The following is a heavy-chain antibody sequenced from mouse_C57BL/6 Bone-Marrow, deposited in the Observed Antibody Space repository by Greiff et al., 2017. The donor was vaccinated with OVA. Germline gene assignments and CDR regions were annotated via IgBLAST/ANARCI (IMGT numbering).Heavy chain of an antibody. J-gene: IGHJ1*03. V-gene: IGHV1-54*01. CDR2: INPGSGGT. CDR1: GYAFTNYL. CDR3: AIFSNYYPNWSFDV. Sequence: VQLQESGAELVRPGTSVKVSCKASGYAFTNYLIEWVKQRPGQGLEWIGVINPGSGGTKYNEKFKGKATLTADKSSSTAYMQLSSLTSEYSAVYFCAIFSNYYPNWSFDVWGTGTTVTVSS. D-gene: IGHD2-5*01.